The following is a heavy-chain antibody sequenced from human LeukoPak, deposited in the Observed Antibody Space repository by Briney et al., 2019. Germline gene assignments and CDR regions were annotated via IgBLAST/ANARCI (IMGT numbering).Heavy chain of an antibody. J-gene: IGHJ4*02. V-gene: IGHV3-9*01. CDR3: AKAPIGVRPGYYFDY. D-gene: IGHD3-10*01. CDR2: ISWNSGSI. Sequence: GGSLRLSCAASGFTFDDYAMHWVRHAPGKGLEWVSGISWNSGSIGYADSVKGRFTISRDNAKNSLYLQMNSLRAEDTALYYCAKAPIGVRPGYYFDYWGQGTLVTVSS. CDR1: GFTFDDYA.